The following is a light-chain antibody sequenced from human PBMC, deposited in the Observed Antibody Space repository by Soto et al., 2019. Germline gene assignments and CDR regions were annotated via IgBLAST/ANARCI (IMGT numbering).Light chain of an antibody. CDR2: AAS. CDR3: QQSYSTPT. CDR1: QSISSW. V-gene: IGKV1-39*01. Sequence: DIQMTQSPSTLSASVGDRVTITCRASQSISSWLAWYQQKPGKAPKVLIYAASSLQSGVSSRFSGSGSGTDFTLTISSLQPEDSATYYCQQSYSTPTFGQWTKVDIK. J-gene: IGKJ1*01.